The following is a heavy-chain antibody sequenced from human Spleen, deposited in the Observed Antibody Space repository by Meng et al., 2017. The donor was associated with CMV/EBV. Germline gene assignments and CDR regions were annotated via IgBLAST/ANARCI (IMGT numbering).Heavy chain of an antibody. D-gene: IGHD2-15*01. J-gene: IGHJ4*02. CDR2: IKQDGSEK. Sequence: GESLKISCAASGFTFSSYWMSWVRQAPGKGLEWVANIKQDGSEKYYVDSVKGRFTISRDNAKNSLYLHMNSLRAEDTAVYYCARVRFLLFAYWGQGTLVTVSS. V-gene: IGHV3-7*01. CDR1: GFTFSSYW. CDR3: ARVRFLLFAY.